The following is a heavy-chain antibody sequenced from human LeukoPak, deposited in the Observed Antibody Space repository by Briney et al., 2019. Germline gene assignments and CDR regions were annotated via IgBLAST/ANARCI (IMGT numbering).Heavy chain of an antibody. Sequence: ASVKVSCKASGYTFTSYGISWVRQAPGQGLEWMGWISAYNGNTNYAQKLQGRGTMTTDTSTSTDYMELRSLRSDDTAVYYCARTPGVSGYFDSSQKFDFWGQGTLVTVSS. D-gene: IGHD3-9*01. CDR2: ISAYNGNT. CDR1: GYTFTSYG. J-gene: IGHJ4*02. V-gene: IGHV1-18*04. CDR3: ARTPGVSGYFDSSQKFDF.